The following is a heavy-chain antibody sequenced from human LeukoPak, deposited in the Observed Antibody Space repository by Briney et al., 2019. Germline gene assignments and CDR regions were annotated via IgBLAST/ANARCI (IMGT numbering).Heavy chain of an antibody. J-gene: IGHJ4*02. CDR1: GFTFDDYG. CDR3: ARGGYSYGYDRGAFDY. CDR2: INWNGDST. D-gene: IGHD5-18*01. Sequence: GGSLRLSCAASGFTFDDYGMSWVRHAPGKGLEWVSGINWNGDSTGYADSVKGRFTISRDNAKNSLSLQMNSLRAEDMALYYCARGGYSYGYDRGAFDYWGQGTLVTVPS. V-gene: IGHV3-20*04.